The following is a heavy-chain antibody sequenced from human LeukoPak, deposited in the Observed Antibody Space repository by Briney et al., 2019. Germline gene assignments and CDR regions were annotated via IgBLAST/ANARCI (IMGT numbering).Heavy chain of an antibody. D-gene: IGHD3-10*01. J-gene: IGHJ4*02. V-gene: IGHV3-7*01. CDR3: ARGIYDSGSYPPYY. CDR1: GFTFSSYW. Sequence: GGSLRLSCAASGFTFSSYWMSWVRQAPGKGLEWVANIKQDGSEKYYVDSVKGRFTISRDNAKNPLYLQMNSLRAEDTAVYYCARGIYDSGSYPPYYWGQGTLVTVSS. CDR2: IKQDGSEK.